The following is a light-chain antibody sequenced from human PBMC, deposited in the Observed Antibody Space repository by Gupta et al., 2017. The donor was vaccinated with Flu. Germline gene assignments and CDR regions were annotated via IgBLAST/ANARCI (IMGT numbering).Light chain of an antibody. Sequence: PSSLAASSVSRGTITCRVSQSITYYLYWYQQKPGKAPQLLIYAASSLQSGVPSRFSGSGSGTDFTLTISSLQPEDFATYYCQQNYNTPITFGQGTRLEIK. CDR3: QQNYNTPIT. CDR2: AAS. V-gene: IGKV1-39*01. J-gene: IGKJ5*01. CDR1: QSITYY.